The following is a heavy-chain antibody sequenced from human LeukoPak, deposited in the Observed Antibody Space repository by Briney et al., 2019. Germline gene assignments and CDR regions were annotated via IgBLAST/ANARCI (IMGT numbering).Heavy chain of an antibody. J-gene: IGHJ6*02. V-gene: IGHV3-21*01. CDR2: ISSSSSYI. CDR3: ARGGDSSSWVRYYGMDV. Sequence: GGSLRLSCAASGFTFSSYSMNWVRQAPGKGLEWVSSISSSSSYIYYADSVKGRFTISRDNAKNSLYLKMNSLRAEDTAVYYCARGGDSSSWVRYYGMDVWGQGTTVTVPS. CDR1: GFTFSSYS. D-gene: IGHD6-6*01.